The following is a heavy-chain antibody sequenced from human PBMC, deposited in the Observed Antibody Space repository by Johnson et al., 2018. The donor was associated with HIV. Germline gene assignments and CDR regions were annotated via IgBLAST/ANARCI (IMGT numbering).Heavy chain of an antibody. V-gene: IGHV3-30*04. D-gene: IGHD3-10*01. CDR3: AGDAQHFRNYCGSGNGAFDV. J-gene: IGHJ3*01. CDR2: ISYDGSNK. Sequence: QVQLVESGGGVVQPGRSLRLSCAASGFTFSIYAMHWVRQAPGKGLEWVAVISYDGSNKYYADSVKGRFTISRDNSKNTLYLQMNSLRSEETAVYYCAGDAQHFRNYCGSGNGAFDVWGQGTMVTVTS. CDR1: GFTFSIYA.